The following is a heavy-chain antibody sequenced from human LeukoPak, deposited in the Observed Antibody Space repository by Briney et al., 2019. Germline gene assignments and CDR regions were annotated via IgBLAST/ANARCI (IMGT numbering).Heavy chain of an antibody. Sequence: TGGSLRLSCAASGFTLSSYGMHWVRQAPGKGLDWVAFIRYDGSNKYYADSVKGRFTISRDNSKNTLYLQMNSLRAEDTAVYYCAKDWAAIVVVPAAIGEIDYWGQGTLVTVSS. CDR3: AKDWAAIVVVPAAIGEIDY. D-gene: IGHD2-2*01. V-gene: IGHV3-30*02. CDR2: IRYDGSNK. CDR1: GFTLSSYG. J-gene: IGHJ4*02.